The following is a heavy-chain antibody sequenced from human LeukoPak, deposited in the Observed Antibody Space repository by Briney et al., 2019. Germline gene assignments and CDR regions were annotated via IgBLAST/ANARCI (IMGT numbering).Heavy chain of an antibody. Sequence: PSETLSLTCTVSGGSITDHYWSWMRQPPGKGLELTGHIHPTGKTFYKPSLNSRITISLDTSRNQFSLRLSSVTAADTAVYYCARFSSGCSTASCYVDYWGEGTLVTVSS. V-gene: IGHV4-59*11. CDR1: GGSITDHY. J-gene: IGHJ4*02. CDR3: ARFSSGCSTASCYVDY. CDR2: IHPTGKT. D-gene: IGHD2-2*01.